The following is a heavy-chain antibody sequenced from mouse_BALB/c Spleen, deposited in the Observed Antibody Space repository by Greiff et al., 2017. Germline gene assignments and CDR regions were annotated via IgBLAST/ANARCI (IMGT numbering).Heavy chain of an antibody. CDR3: ARDDYYGSSRYFDV. V-gene: IGHV14-3*02. CDR2: IDPANGNT. D-gene: IGHD1-1*01. J-gene: IGHJ1*01. CDR1: GFNFKDTY. Sequence: VQLQQSGAELVKPGASVKLSCTASGFNFKDTYMHWVKQRPEQGLEWIGRIDPANGNTKYDPKFQGKATITADTSSNTAYLQRSSLTSEDTAVYYCARDDYYGSSRYFDVWGAGTTVTVSS.